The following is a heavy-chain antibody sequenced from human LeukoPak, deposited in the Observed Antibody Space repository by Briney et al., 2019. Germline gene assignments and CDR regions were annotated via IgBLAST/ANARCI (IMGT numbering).Heavy chain of an antibody. CDR3: ARRAGAYSHPYDY. D-gene: IGHD4/OR15-4a*01. CDR1: GGTFSSYA. Sequence: GASVEVSCKASGGTFSSYAISWVRQAPGQGLEWMGWINPNSGGTNYAQKFQGRVTMTRDTSISTAYMELSRLRSDDTAVYYCARRAGAYSHPYDYWGQGTLVTVSS. V-gene: IGHV1-2*02. J-gene: IGHJ4*02. CDR2: INPNSGGT.